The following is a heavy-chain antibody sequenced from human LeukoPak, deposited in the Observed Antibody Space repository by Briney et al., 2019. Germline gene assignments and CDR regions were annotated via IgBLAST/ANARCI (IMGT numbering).Heavy chain of an antibody. CDR2: ISNSGGST. CDR3: AKRGVVA. J-gene: IGHJ4*02. V-gene: IGHV3-23*01. D-gene: IGHD3-16*01. Sequence: GGSLRLSCTVSGFTVSSNSMSWVRQAPGKGLEWVSAISNSGGSTYYADSVKGRFTISRDNSKNTLYLQMNSLKAEDTAVYYCAKRGVVAGGQGTLVTVSS. CDR1: GFTVSSNS.